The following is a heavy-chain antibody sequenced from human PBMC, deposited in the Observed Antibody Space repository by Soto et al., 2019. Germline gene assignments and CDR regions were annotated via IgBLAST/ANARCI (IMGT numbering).Heavy chain of an antibody. D-gene: IGHD3-10*01. CDR1: GGSISSGDYY. J-gene: IGHJ4*02. V-gene: IGHV4-30-4*01. CDR3: ARVHTPQSYGSGSYDFDY. Sequence: SETLSLTSTVSGGSISSGDYYWSWIRQPPGKGLEWIGYIYYSGSTYYNPSLKSRVTISVDTSKNQFSLKLSSVTAADTAVYYCARVHTPQSYGSGSYDFDYWGQGTLVTVSS. CDR2: IYYSGST.